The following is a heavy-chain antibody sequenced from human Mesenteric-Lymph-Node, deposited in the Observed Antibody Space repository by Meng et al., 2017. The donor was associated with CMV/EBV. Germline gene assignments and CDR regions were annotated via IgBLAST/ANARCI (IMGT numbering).Heavy chain of an antibody. CDR2: INPSGGTP. Sequence: GYTFTTYGTTWVRQAPGQGLEWMGIINPSGGTPIHAQKFQGRVTMTRDTSTSTVYVELSSLRSEDTAVYYCAREPGIAATGTSYFDYWGQGTLVTVSS. CDR3: AREPGIAATGTSYFDY. D-gene: IGHD6-13*01. V-gene: IGHV1-46*01. CDR1: GYTFTTYG. J-gene: IGHJ4*02.